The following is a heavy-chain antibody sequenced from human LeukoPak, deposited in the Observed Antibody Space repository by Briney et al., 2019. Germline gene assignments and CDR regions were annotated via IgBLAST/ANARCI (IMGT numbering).Heavy chain of an antibody. CDR1: GYTFTGYY. Sequence: ASVKVSCKACGYTFTGYYMHWVRQAPGQGLEWMGWINPNSGGTNYAQKFQGRVTMTRDTSISTAYMELSRLRSDDTAVYYCARDSVPTSGFDPWGQGTLVTLSS. V-gene: IGHV1-2*02. CDR2: INPNSGGT. D-gene: IGHD3-16*01. J-gene: IGHJ5*02. CDR3: ARDSVPTSGFDP.